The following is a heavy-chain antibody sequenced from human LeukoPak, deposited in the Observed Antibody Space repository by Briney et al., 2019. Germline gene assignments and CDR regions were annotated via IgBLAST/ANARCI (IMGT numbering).Heavy chain of an antibody. CDR3: AKDELGYCSSTSCPYYYYYYMDV. CDR1: RFTLCRYG. D-gene: IGHD2-2*01. CDR2: IRYDGSNK. Sequence: GGSLRLPCAASRFTLCRYGMHWVRHAPRKGLEWVAFIRYDGSNKFYADSVKGRFTISRDNSKNTLYLQMNSLRAEDTAVYYCAKDELGYCSSTSCPYYYYYYMDVWGKGTTVTVSS. J-gene: IGHJ6*03. V-gene: IGHV3-30*02.